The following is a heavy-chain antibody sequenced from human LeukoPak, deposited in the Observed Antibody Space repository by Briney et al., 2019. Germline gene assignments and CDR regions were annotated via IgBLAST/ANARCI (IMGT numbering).Heavy chain of an antibody. V-gene: IGHV3-30*02. Sequence: AGGSLRLSCAASGFTFSVYGMHWVRQAPGKGLEWVAFIQYDGTNKNYADSVKGRFTISRDNSKNTLYLQMNSLRAEDTALYYCTKEIDYWGQGTLVTVSS. J-gene: IGHJ4*02. CDR1: GFTFSVYG. CDR2: IQYDGTNK. CDR3: TKEIDY.